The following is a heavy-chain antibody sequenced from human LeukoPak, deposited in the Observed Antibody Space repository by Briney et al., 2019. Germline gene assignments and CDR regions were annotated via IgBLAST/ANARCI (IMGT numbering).Heavy chain of an antibody. CDR2: IIPIFGTA. D-gene: IGHD6-6*01. Sequence: SVKVSCKASGGTFSSYAISWVRQAPGQGLEWMGGIIPIFGTANYAQKSQGRVTITTDESTSTAYMELSSLRSEDTAVYYCARSKTEYVSSPLDYWGQGILVTVSS. J-gene: IGHJ4*02. CDR1: GGTFSSYA. V-gene: IGHV1-69*05. CDR3: ARSKTEYVSSPLDY.